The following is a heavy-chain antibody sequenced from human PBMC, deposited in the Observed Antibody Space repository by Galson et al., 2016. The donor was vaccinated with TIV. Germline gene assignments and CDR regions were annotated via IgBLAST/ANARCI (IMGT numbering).Heavy chain of an antibody. V-gene: IGHV1-46*01. D-gene: IGHD3-3*02. J-gene: IGHJ5*02. CDR1: GYTFISYY. CDR2: IDPSGGGT. Sequence: SVKVSCKASGYTFISYYMHWVRQAPGQGLEWVGVIDPSGGGTTYAQTFRGNLTMNRDTSISTAYMELSSLKSEDTAVYYCTMSRPGRAVNIFGVVVVAVWFDPWGEGTLVSVSS. CDR3: TMSRPGRAVNIFGVVVVAVWFDP.